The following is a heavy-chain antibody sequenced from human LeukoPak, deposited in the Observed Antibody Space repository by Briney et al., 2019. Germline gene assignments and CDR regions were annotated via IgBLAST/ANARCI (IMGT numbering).Heavy chain of an antibody. CDR3: ASQARIAVAAPYYYYYMDV. CDR1: GGTFSSYA. V-gene: IGHV1-69*05. Sequence: SVKVSCKSSGGTFSSYAISWVRHPPAQGLEWMGGIIPIFGTANYAQKFQGRGTITTDESTSTAYMELSSLRSEDTAVYYCASQARIAVAAPYYYYYMDVWGKGTTVTVSS. J-gene: IGHJ6*03. CDR2: IIPIFGTA. D-gene: IGHD6-19*01.